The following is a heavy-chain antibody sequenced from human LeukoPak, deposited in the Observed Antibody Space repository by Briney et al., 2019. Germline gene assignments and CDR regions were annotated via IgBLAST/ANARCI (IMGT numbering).Heavy chain of an antibody. CDR2: INSNVDST. V-gene: IGHV3-64*01. J-gene: IGHJ4*02. CDR1: GFTFSLYA. D-gene: IGHD2-21*01. CDR3: AREERWQAINY. Sequence: GGSLTLSCAASGFTFSLYAMHWVRQAPAQGLEFVSAINSNVDSTYYANSVKGRFTISRDNSKNTLYLQMDSLRAEDMAVYYCAREERWQAINYWGQGTLVTVSS.